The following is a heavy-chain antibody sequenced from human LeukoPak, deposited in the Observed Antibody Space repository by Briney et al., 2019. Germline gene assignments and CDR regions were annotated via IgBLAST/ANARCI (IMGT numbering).Heavy chain of an antibody. D-gene: IGHD3-22*01. CDR3: TRHGWDYYDSSGYYYYYYYMDV. J-gene: IGHJ6*03. CDR1: GFTFSGSA. V-gene: IGHV3-73*01. CDR2: IRSKANSYAT. Sequence: PGGSLRLSCAASGFTFSGSAMHWVRQASGKGLEWVGRIRSKANSYATAYAASVKGRFTISRDDSKNTAYLQMNSLNSDDTAVYYCTRHGWDYYDSSGYYYYYYYMDVWGKGTTVTVSS.